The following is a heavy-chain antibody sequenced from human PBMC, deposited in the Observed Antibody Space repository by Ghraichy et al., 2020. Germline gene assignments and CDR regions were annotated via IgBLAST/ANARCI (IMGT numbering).Heavy chain of an antibody. CDR2: ISAYNGNT. V-gene: IGHV1-18*04. J-gene: IGHJ6*02. CDR3: ARDGSYYGSGSSYYYYCMDV. CDR1: GYTFTSYG. D-gene: IGHD3-10*01. Sequence: ASVKVSCKASGYTFTSYGISWVRQAPGQGLEWMGWISAYNGNTNYAQKLQGRVTMTTDTSTSTAYMELRSLRSDDTAVYYCARDGSYYGSGSSYYYYCMDVWGQGTTVTVSS.